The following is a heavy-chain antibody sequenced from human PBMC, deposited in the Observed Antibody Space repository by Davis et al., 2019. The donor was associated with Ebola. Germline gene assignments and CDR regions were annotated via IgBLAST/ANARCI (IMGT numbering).Heavy chain of an antibody. CDR2: ISGSGAGT. CDR1: GLTFSSYA. CDR3: ARGGGCDS. D-gene: IGHD6-25*01. J-gene: IGHJ4*02. V-gene: IGHV3-23*01. Sequence: GGSLRLSCVVSGLTFSSYAMSCVRQFPGKGLEWVATISGSGAGTNYADSVKGRFTVSRDNAKNSLYLQMGSLRADDTAIYYCARGGGCDSWGQGTLVTVSS.